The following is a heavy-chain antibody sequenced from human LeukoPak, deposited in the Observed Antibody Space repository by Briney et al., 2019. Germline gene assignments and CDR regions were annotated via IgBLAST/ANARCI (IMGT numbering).Heavy chain of an antibody. CDR2: ISGSGGST. Sequence: PGGSLRLSCAASGFTFSSYAMSWVRQAPGKGLEWVSGISGSGGSTYYADSVKGRFTISRDNSKNTLYLQMNSLRVEDTAVYYCVKDGITVAAGERRSFGYWGQGTLATVSS. CDR1: GFTFSSYA. V-gene: IGHV3-23*01. D-gene: IGHD1-1*01. J-gene: IGHJ4*02. CDR3: VKDGITVAAGERRSFGY.